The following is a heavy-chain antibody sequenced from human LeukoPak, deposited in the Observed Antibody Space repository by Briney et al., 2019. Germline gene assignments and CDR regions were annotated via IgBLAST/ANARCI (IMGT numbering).Heavy chain of an antibody. CDR1: GFTFSNYG. J-gene: IGHJ4*02. CDR3: AILPVPAAINYFDY. V-gene: IGHV3-30*03. Sequence: GGSLRLSCATSGFTFSNYGIHWIHQAPGKGLEWVAVISYDESYKYYADSVKGRFSISRDTSKNTLYLQMNSLRAEDAAVYYCAILPVPAAINYFDYWGQGTLVTVSS. D-gene: IGHD2-2*01. CDR2: ISYDESYK.